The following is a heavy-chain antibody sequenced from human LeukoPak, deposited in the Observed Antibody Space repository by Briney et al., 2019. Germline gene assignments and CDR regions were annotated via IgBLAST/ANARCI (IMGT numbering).Heavy chain of an antibody. CDR3: ARDWGHIQLDY. J-gene: IGHJ4*02. D-gene: IGHD2-21*01. Sequence: GGSLRLSCAASEFTFSSYAMHWVRQAPGKGLEWVAVISYDGSNKYYADSVKGRFTISRDNSKNTLYLQMNSLRAEDTAVYYCARDWGHIQLDYWGQGTLVTVSS. V-gene: IGHV3-30-3*01. CDR2: ISYDGSNK. CDR1: EFTFSSYA.